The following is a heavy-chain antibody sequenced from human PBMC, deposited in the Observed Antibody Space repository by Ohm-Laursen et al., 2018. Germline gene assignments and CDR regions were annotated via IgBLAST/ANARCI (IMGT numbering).Heavy chain of an antibody. CDR2: IYTSGST. Sequence: GTLSLTCTVSGGSISSYYWSWIRQPAGKGLEWIGRIYTSGSTNYNPSLKSRVTMSVDTSKNQFSLKLSSVTAADTAVYYCARTLGYCSSTSCYDYYYYGMDVWGQGTTVTVSS. CDR3: ARTLGYCSSTSCYDYYYYGMDV. J-gene: IGHJ6*02. D-gene: IGHD2-2*01. CDR1: GGSISSYY. V-gene: IGHV4-4*07.